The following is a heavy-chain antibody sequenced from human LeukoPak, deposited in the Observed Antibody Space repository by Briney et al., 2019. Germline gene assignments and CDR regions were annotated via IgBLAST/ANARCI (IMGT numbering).Heavy chain of an antibody. D-gene: IGHD6-13*01. CDR2: INHSGST. J-gene: IGHJ5*02. CDR1: GGSFSGYY. Sequence: SETLSLTCAVSGGSFSGYYWSWIRQPPGKGLEWIGEINHSGSTNYNPSLKSRVTISVDTSKNQFSLKLSSVTAADTAVYYCARDRRHSSSWYNWFDPWGQGTLVTVSS. V-gene: IGHV4-34*01. CDR3: ARDRRHSSSWYNWFDP.